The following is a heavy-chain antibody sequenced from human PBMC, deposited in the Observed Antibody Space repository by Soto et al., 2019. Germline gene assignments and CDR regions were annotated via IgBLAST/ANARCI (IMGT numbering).Heavy chain of an antibody. D-gene: IGHD5-18*01. J-gene: IGHJ4*02. Sequence: PGGSLRLSCAASEFSFRSYWMTWVRQAPGKGLEWVALINEDGSQKYYVGSVKGRFIISRDNAKDSVYMQMDSLRAGDTAVYFCARVGRYGWDFDHWGQGTLFTVSS. CDR1: EFSFRSYW. CDR3: ARVGRYGWDFDH. V-gene: IGHV3-7*01. CDR2: INEDGSQK.